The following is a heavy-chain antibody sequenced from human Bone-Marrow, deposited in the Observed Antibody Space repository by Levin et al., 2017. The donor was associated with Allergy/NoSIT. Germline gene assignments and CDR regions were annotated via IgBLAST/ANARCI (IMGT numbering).Heavy chain of an antibody. Sequence: SGGSLRLSCKGSGYSFSTSWIGWVRQMPGKGLEWMGIIYPSDSDTRYSPSFQGQVTMSADKSITTAYLQWSSLKASDTAIYYCVRPTTNGQDYWGQGTLVTVSS. CDR1: GYSFSTSW. D-gene: IGHD1-26*01. V-gene: IGHV5-51*01. CDR3: VRPTTNGQDY. J-gene: IGHJ4*02. CDR2: IYPSDSDT.